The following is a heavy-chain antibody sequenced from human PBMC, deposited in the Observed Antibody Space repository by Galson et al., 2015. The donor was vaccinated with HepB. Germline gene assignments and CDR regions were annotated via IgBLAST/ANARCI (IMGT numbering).Heavy chain of an antibody. J-gene: IGHJ2*01. CDR3: ARGFLYWYFDL. CDR1: GFTFSSYA. CDR2: ISYDGSNK. V-gene: IGHV3-30*04. Sequence: SLRLSCAASGFTFSSYAMHWVRQAPGKGLEWVAVISYDGSNKYYADSVKGRFTISRDNSKNTLYLQMNSLRAEDTAVYYCARGFLYWYFDLWGRGTLVTVSS.